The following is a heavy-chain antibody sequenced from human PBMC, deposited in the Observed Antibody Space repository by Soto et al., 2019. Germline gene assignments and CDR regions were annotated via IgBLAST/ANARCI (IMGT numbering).Heavy chain of an antibody. Sequence: SLTCTVSGGSISSGGYYWSWIRQHPGKGLEWIGYIYYSGSTYYNPSLKSRVTISVDTSKNQFSLKLSSVTAADTAVYYCARGGAAAGTRGNWFDPWGQGTLVTVSS. CDR1: GGSISSGGYY. J-gene: IGHJ5*02. CDR2: IYYSGST. D-gene: IGHD6-13*01. V-gene: IGHV4-31*03. CDR3: ARGGAAAGTRGNWFDP.